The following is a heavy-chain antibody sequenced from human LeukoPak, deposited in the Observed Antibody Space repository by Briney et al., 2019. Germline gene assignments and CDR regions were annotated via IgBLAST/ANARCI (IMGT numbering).Heavy chain of an antibody. CDR3: ARDIMGRPDIAVAGLGS. J-gene: IGHJ5*02. V-gene: IGHV3-33*01. CDR2: IWYDGSNK. Sequence: PGRSLRLSCVASGFTFSSYGMHWVRQAPGKGLEWVAVIWYDGSNKNYADSVKGRFTISRDNSKNTLYLQMNSLRAEDTAVYYCARDIMGRPDIAVAGLGSWGQGTLVTVSS. D-gene: IGHD6-19*01. CDR1: GFTFSSYG.